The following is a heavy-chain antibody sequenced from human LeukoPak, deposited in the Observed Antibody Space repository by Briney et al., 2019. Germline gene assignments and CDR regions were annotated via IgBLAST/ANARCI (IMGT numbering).Heavy chain of an antibody. J-gene: IGHJ4*02. Sequence: SETLSLTCTVSGGSISSYYWSWIRQPPGKGLEWIGYIYYSGSTNYNPSLKSRVTISVDTSKNQFSLKLSSVTAADTAVYYCARQGYVLGYWGQGTLVTVSS. V-gene: IGHV4-59*08. CDR3: ARQGYVLGY. CDR1: GGSISSYY. CDR2: IYYSGST. D-gene: IGHD5-12*01.